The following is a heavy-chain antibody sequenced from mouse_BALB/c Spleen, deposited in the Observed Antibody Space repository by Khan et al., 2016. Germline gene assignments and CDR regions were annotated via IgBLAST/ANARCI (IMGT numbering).Heavy chain of an antibody. CDR2: IDPFNGGT. V-gene: IGHV1S135*01. CDR1: GYSFTSYY. J-gene: IGHJ4*01. D-gene: IGHD1-1*01. Sequence: VQLKESGPELMKPGASVKISCKASGYSFTSYYMHWVNQSHGKSLEWIGYIDPFNGGTSYNQKFKGKATLTVDKSSSTAYMHLSSLTSEDSAVYYCASSTQSCYAMDYWGQGTSVTVSS. CDR3: ASSTQSCYAMDY.